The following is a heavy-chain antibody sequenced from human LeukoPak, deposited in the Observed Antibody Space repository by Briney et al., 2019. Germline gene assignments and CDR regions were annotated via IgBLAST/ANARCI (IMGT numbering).Heavy chain of an antibody. CDR1: GFTFCSYS. J-gene: IGHJ4*02. Sequence: GGSLRLSCAASGFTFCSYSMNWVRQAPGKGLEWVSSISSSSSYIYYADSVKGRFTISRDNSKNTLYLQMNSLRAEDTAVYYCAISWGVRGVIPDYWGQGTLVTVSS. V-gene: IGHV3-21*01. CDR2: ISSSSSYI. D-gene: IGHD3-10*01. CDR3: AISWGVRGVIPDY.